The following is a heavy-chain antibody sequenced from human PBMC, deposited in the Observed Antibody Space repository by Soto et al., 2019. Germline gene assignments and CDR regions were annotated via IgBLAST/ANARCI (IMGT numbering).Heavy chain of an antibody. CDR2: IGTAGDP. V-gene: IGHV3-13*05. Sequence: GGSLRLSCAASGFTFSSYDMHWVRQATGKGLEWVSAIGTAGDPYYPGSVKGRFTISREDAKNSLYLQMNSLRAGDTAVYYCARDGGRGYGMDVWGQGTTVTVSS. CDR1: GFTFSSYD. J-gene: IGHJ6*02. CDR3: ARDGGRGYGMDV.